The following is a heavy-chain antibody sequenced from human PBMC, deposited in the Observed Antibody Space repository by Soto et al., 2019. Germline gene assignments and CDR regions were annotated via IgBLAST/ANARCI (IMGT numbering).Heavy chain of an antibody. CDR3: AHRLPGPSGYDV. J-gene: IGHJ6*02. CDR2: IYWNDEQ. V-gene: IGHV2-5*01. Sequence: QITLKESGPTLVKPTQTLTLTCTFSGFSRTSGFVGVGRIRPPPGDALEWLALIYWNDEQYYNPSLRNRLTITRHTPKNPVVLTITNMDPVNTATYYCAHRLPGPSGYDVWCQGTTVSVSS. D-gene: IGHD6-13*01. CDR1: GFSRTSGFVG.